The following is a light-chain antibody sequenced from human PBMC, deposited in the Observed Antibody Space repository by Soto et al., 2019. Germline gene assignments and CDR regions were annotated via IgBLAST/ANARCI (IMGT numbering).Light chain of an antibody. V-gene: IGLV3-21*02. CDR3: QVWDSSSDHPGV. CDR1: NIGSES. CDR2: DDS. Sequence: SYELTQPPSVSVAPGQTARITCGGNNIGSESVHWYQQKPGQAPVLVVYDDSDRPSGIPERFSGSNSGNTATLTISRVEAGDEADYYCQVWDSSSDHPGVFGIGTKLTVL. J-gene: IGLJ1*01.